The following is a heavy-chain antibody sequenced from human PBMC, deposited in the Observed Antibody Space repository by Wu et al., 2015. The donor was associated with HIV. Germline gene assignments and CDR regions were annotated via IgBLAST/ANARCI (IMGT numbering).Heavy chain of an antibody. CDR3: ASERSRGEVSDAFDI. J-gene: IGHJ3*02. Sequence: QVQLVQSGGEVKKPGASVVLSCKTSGYSFSNYGISWTRQAPGQGLEWMGIINPSGGSTSYAQKFQGRVTMTRDTSTSTVYMELSSLRSEDTAVYYCASERSRGEVSDAFDIWGQGTMVTVSS. D-gene: IGHD2-21*01. CDR2: INPSGGST. CDR1: GYSFSNYG. V-gene: IGHV1-46*03.